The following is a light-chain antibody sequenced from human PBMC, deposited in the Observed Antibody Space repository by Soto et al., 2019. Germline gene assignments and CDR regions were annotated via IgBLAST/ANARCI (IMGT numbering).Light chain of an antibody. CDR1: QSVSSY. CDR2: DAS. CDR3: QQRSNWPPNT. Sequence: EIVLTQSPATLSLSPGERATLSCRASQSVSSYLAWYQQKPGQAPRLLIYDASNRATGIPARFSGSGSGIGFTLTISSLEPEDFAVYYCQQRSNWPPNTFGQGTKLEIK. J-gene: IGKJ2*01. V-gene: IGKV3-11*01.